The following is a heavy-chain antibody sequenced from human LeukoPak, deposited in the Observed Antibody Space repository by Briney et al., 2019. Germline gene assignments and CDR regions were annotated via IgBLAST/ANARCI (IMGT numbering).Heavy chain of an antibody. CDR1: GFTFSGSA. D-gene: IGHD2-15*01. CDR2: IRSKANSYAT. V-gene: IGHV3-73*01. CDR3: TRLTRYCSGGSCYSVDY. Sequence: GGSLRLSCAASGFTFSGSAMHWVRQASGKGLEWVGRIRSKANSYATAYAASVKGRFTISRDDSKNTAYLQMNSLKTEDTAVYYCTRLTRYCSGGSCYSVDYWGQGALVTVSS. J-gene: IGHJ4*02.